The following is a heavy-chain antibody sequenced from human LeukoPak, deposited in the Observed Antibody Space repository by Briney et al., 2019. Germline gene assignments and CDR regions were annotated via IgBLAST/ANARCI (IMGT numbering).Heavy chain of an antibody. CDR3: ASPMVRARGMDV. V-gene: IGHV4-34*01. CDR1: GGSFSGYY. CDR2: INHSGST. Sequence: SETLSLTCAVYGGSFSGYYWSWIRQPPGKGLEWIGEINHSGSTNYNPSLKSRVTISVDTSKNQFSLKLSSVTAADTAVYYCASPMVRARGMDVWGQGTTVTVSS. J-gene: IGHJ6*02. D-gene: IGHD3-10*01.